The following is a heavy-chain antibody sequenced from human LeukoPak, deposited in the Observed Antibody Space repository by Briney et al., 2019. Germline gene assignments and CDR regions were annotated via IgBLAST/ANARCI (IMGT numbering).Heavy chain of an antibody. J-gene: IGHJ6*02. D-gene: IGHD4-23*01. Sequence: SETLSLTCTVSGGSISSYYWSWIRRPPGKGLEWIGYIYYSGSTNYNPSLKSRVTISVDTSKNQFSLKLSSVTAADTAVYYCARQAPISAFSDYGGTNYYYYYGMDVWGQGTTVTVSS. CDR3: ARQAPISAFSDYGGTNYYYYYGMDV. CDR2: IYYSGST. V-gene: IGHV4-59*08. CDR1: GGSISSYY.